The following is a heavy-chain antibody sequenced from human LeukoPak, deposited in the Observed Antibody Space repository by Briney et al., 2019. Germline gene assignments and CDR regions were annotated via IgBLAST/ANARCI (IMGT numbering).Heavy chain of an antibody. CDR1: GFTFSSFA. CDR2: ITGSGGST. CDR3: AKDHGIAVAGFYY. D-gene: IGHD6-19*01. V-gene: IGHV3-23*01. Sequence: PGGSLTLSCAASGFTFSSFARSWVRQAPGKGLEWVSGITGSGGSTYYADSVKGRFTVSRDNSKNTLYLQMNSLRAEDTAVYYCAKDHGIAVAGFYYWGQGTLVTVSS. J-gene: IGHJ4*02.